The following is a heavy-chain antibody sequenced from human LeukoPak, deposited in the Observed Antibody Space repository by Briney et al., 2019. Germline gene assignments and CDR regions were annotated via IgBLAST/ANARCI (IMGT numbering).Heavy chain of an antibody. CDR1: GFSLTTSGVG. D-gene: IGHD4-23*01. V-gene: IGHV2-5*02. CDR2: VYWDDDK. J-gene: IGHJ4*02. Sequence: SGPTLVNPTQTLTLTCTFSGFSLTTSGVGVGWIRQPPGKALEWLALVYWDDDKRYSLSLRSRLTISKDTSKNQVVLTMTAMDPVDTATYHCAHSIGNSYFDYWGQGIRVTVSS. CDR3: AHSIGNSYFDY.